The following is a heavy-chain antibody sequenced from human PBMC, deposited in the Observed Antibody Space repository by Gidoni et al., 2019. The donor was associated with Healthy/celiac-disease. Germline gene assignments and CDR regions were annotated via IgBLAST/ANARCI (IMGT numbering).Heavy chain of an antibody. CDR1: GGSFSGYY. CDR3: ARLTYYYGSGSLGRYYYYYGMDV. D-gene: IGHD3-10*01. Sequence: QVQLQPWGAGLLKPSATLSLTCAVYGGSFSGYYWRWIRQPPGKGLEWIGEINHSGSTNYNPSLKSRVTISVDTSKNQFSLKLSSVTAADTAVYYCARLTYYYGSGSLGRYYYYYGMDVWGQGTTVTVSS. J-gene: IGHJ6*02. CDR2: INHSGST. V-gene: IGHV4-34*01.